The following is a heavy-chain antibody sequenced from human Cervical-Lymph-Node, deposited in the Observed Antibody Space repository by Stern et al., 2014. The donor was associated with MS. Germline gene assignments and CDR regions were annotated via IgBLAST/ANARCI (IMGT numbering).Heavy chain of an antibody. D-gene: IGHD3-3*01. CDR2: ISSSGGST. V-gene: IGHV3-23*04. J-gene: IGHJ4*02. CDR1: GFTFSNYA. Sequence: EDQLVESGGGLVQPGGSLRLSCAASGFTFSNYAMTWVRQAPGKGLEWVSAISSSGGSTYYADSVQGRFTISRDNSKNTLYLQMNSLRAEDTAVYYCAKEINYDFWSGYLDYWGQGTLVTVSS. CDR3: AKEINYDFWSGYLDY.